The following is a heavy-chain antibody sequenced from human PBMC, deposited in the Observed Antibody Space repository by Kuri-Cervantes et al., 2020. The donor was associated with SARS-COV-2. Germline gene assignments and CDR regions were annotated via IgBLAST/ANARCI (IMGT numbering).Heavy chain of an antibody. CDR1: GITVNSNY. V-gene: IGHV3-53*01. Sequence: GGSLRLSCAASGITVNSNYMSWVRQAPGKGLEWVSIIYTGGDTYYADSVNGRFTIARDISKNTLYLQLNSLKNEDTAVYYCARVTVTMIVGGYWFDLWGQGTLVTRLL. J-gene: IGHJ5*02. CDR3: ARVTVTMIVGGYWFDL. D-gene: IGHD3-22*01. CDR2: IYTGGDT.